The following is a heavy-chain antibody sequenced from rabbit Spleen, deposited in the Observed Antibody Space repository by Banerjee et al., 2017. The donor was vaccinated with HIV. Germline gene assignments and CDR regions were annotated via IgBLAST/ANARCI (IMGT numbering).Heavy chain of an antibody. CDR2: IGTGSGSS. V-gene: IGHV1S45*01. Sequence: QEQLVESGGGLVKPEGSLTLTCKASAFSFSDRDVMCWVRQAPGKGLEWVGCIGTGSGSSYYASWAKGRFTISKSASTTVTLQMTSLTVADTATYFCARGTYNSHHLWGQGTLVTVS. J-gene: IGHJ3*01. CDR1: AFSFSDRDV. CDR3: ARGTYNSHHL. D-gene: IGHD1-1*01.